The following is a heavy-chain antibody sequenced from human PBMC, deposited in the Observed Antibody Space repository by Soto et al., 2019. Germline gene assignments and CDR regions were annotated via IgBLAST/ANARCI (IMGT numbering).Heavy chain of an antibody. J-gene: IGHJ6*02. V-gene: IGHV1-18*04. CDR3: ARAEGMAHYYSYAMDG. CDR1: GYSFSKFG. CDR2: INNYNGHT. Sequence: VVLVQCGAEVKSLGATVKVSCQASGYSFSKFGIGWVRQAPGRGFEWVGWINNYNGHTNFAPKFKGRDSLTRDSSATTAYMELSSLTPDDSAIYFCARAEGMAHYYSYAMDGWGQGTAVTVSS.